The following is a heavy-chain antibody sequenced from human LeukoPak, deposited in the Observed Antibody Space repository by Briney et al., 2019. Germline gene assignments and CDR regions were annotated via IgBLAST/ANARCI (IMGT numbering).Heavy chain of an antibody. J-gene: IGHJ4*02. D-gene: IGHD3-3*01. CDR2: IYYSGST. CDR1: GGSISSSSYY. Sequence: SETLSLTCTVPGGSISSSSYYWGWIRQPPGKGLEWIGSIYYSGSTYYNPSLKSRVTISVDTSKNQFSLKLSSVTAADTAVYYCAGARFSPIDYWGQGTLVTVSS. V-gene: IGHV4-39*01. CDR3: AGARFSPIDY.